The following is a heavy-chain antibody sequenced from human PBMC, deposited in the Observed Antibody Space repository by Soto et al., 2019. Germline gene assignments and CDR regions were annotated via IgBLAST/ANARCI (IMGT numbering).Heavy chain of an antibody. V-gene: IGHV3-7*05. Sequence: GGSLRLSCAASGFTFSSYWMSWVRQAPGKGLEWVANIKQDGSEKYYVDSVKGRFTISRDNAKNSLYLQMNSLRAEDTAVYYCARERLVGATAKSEYYYGMDVWGQGTTVTVSS. CDR2: IKQDGSEK. CDR3: ARERLVGATAKSEYYYGMDV. J-gene: IGHJ6*02. D-gene: IGHD1-26*01. CDR1: GFTFSSYW.